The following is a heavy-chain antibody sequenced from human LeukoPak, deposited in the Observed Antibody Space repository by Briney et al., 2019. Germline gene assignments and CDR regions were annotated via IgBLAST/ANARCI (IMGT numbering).Heavy chain of an antibody. V-gene: IGHV4-61*02. CDR3: AGTVTTR. J-gene: IGHJ4*02. D-gene: IGHD4-17*01. CDR1: GGSISSGSYY. CDR2: IYTSGST. Sequence: SETLSLTCTVSGGSISSGSYYWSWIRQPAGKGLEWIGRIYTSGSTNYNPSLKSRVTISVDTSKNQFSLKLSSVTAADTAVYYCAGTVTTRWGQGTLVTISS.